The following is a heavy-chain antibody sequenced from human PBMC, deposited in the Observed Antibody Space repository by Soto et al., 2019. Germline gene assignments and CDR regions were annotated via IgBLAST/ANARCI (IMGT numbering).Heavy chain of an antibody. J-gene: IGHJ6*02. CDR3: AKDAWYSSSWSEFYYGMDV. D-gene: IGHD6-13*01. CDR1: GFTFSSYA. CDR2: ISGSGGST. V-gene: IGHV3-23*01. Sequence: PVGSLRLSCAASGFTFSSYAMSWVRQAPGKGLEWVSAISGSGGSTYYADSVKGRFTISRDNSKNTLYLQMNSLRAEDTAVYYCAKDAWYSSSWSEFYYGMDVWGQGTTVTVSS.